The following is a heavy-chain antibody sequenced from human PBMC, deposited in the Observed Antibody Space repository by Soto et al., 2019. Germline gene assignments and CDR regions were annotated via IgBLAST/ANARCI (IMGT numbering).Heavy chain of an antibody. CDR1: GGSISSYY. D-gene: IGHD2-15*01. CDR3: ARVGCSGGSCYYYYYGMDV. J-gene: IGHJ6*02. CDR2: IYYSGST. V-gene: IGHV4-59*01. Sequence: SETLSLTCTVSGGSISSYYWSWIRQPPGKGLEWIGYIYYSGSTNYNPSLKSRVTISVDTSKNHFSLKLSSVTAADTAVYYCARVGCSGGSCYYYYYGMDVWGQGTTVTVSS.